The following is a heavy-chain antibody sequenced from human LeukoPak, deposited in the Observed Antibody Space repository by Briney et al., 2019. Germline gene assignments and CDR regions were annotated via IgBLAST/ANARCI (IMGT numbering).Heavy chain of an antibody. V-gene: IGHV1-8*02. CDR3: ARGGGSDP. Sequence: ASVKVSCKASGYTFTGYYMHWVRQAPGQGLEWMGWMNPNSGNTGYAQKFQGRVTMTRNTSISTAHMELSSLRSEDTAVYYCARGGGSDPWGQGTLVTVSS. D-gene: IGHD3-10*01. J-gene: IGHJ5*02. CDR1: GYTFTGYY. CDR2: MNPNSGNT.